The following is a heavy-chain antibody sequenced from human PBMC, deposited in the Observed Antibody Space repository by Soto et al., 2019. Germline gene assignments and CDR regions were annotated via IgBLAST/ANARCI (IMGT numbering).Heavy chain of an antibody. J-gene: IGHJ5*02. CDR3: ARLGYCSGGSCYPEYNWFDP. V-gene: IGHV4-59*01. CDR2: MYYSGST. Sequence: WTWIRQLPGKGLEWIGYMYYSGSTNYNPSLKRRVTISVDTSKNQFSLKLSSVTAADTAVYYCARLGYCSGGSCYPEYNWFDPWGQGTLVTVSS. D-gene: IGHD2-15*01.